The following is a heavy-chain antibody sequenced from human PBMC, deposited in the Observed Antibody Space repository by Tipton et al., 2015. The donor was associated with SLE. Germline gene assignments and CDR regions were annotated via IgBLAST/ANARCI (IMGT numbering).Heavy chain of an antibody. V-gene: IGHV4-59*12. CDR3: ARDWQNSVFDY. CDR2: AYYSGST. J-gene: IGHJ4*02. CDR1: GGSISSYY. Sequence: TLSLTCTVSGGSISSYYWSWIRQPPGTGLEWIGYAYYSGSTYYNPSLQSRATFSVDTSRNQFSLKLNSVTAADTAVYYCARDWQNSVFDYWGQGTLVTVSS. D-gene: IGHD4-23*01.